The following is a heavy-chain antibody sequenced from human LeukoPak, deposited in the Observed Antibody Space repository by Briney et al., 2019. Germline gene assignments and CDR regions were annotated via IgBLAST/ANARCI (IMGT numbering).Heavy chain of an antibody. CDR3: VKDLYKGDTASWYFFHY. V-gene: IGHV3-64D*06. CDR2: ISANGGRT. J-gene: IGHJ4*02. Sequence: GGSLRLSCSASGFIISDYAMHWVRQASGKGLEYVSAISANGGRTYYADSVKGRFTISRDTSKNTLYLQMSSLTTEDTAMYHCVKDLYKGDTASWYFFHYWGQGTLVTVS. CDR1: GFIISDYA. D-gene: IGHD6-13*01.